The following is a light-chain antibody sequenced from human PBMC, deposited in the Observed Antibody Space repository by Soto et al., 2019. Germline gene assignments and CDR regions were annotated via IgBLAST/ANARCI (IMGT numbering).Light chain of an antibody. Sequence: EIVLTQSPGTLSLSPGERATLSCRASQSVSSNYLAWYQQKPGQAPRLLIYGASNRATGIPDRFSGSGSGTDFTLTISRLETEGFAVYYCQQYGSSPRTFGQGTKVEIK. V-gene: IGKV3-20*01. CDR1: QSVSSNY. J-gene: IGKJ1*01. CDR2: GAS. CDR3: QQYGSSPRT.